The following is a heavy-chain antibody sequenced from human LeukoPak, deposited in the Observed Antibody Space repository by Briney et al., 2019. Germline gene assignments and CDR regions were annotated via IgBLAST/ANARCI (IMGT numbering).Heavy chain of an antibody. J-gene: IGHJ6*03. CDR3: AKGYDYYMDV. Sequence: PGGSLRLSCAASGFTFSSYGMHWVRQAPGKGLEWVAFIRFDGSNTYYADSVKGRFTISRDNSKNTLYLQMNSLRVEDTAVYYCAKGYDYYMDVWGKGTTVSSSS. CDR1: GFTFSSYG. V-gene: IGHV3-30*02. CDR2: IRFDGSNT.